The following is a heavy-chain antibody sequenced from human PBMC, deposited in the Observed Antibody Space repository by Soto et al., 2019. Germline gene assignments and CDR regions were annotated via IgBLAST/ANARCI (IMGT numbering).Heavy chain of an antibody. D-gene: IGHD3-3*01. CDR1: GFTFSNYW. V-gene: IGHV3-74*01. J-gene: IGHJ6*03. CDR2: INIDGSST. Sequence: EVQLVESGGGLVQPGGSLRLSCAASGFTFSNYWMHWVRQAPGKGLVWVSRINIDGSSTSYADSVKGRFTISRDNAKNTLYLQMNSLRAEDTAVYYCARGGDYDFWSGYYTYYYMDVWGKGTTVTVSS. CDR3: ARGGDYDFWSGYYTYYYMDV.